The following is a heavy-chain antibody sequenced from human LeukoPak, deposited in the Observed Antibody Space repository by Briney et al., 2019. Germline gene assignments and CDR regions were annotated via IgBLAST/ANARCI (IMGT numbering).Heavy chain of an antibody. CDR3: SKESGAFCPFGY. D-gene: IGHD1-26*01. J-gene: IGHJ4*02. V-gene: IGHV4-4*02. Sequence: PSETLSLTCGVSGGSISSTNWWGWVRQPPGQGLEWIGEISLTGATNYNPSLNGRVTMSLVESRNQLSLDLTSVTAADTAIYYCSKESGAFCPFGYWGQGTLVIVPP. CDR2: ISLTGAT. CDR1: GGSISSTNW.